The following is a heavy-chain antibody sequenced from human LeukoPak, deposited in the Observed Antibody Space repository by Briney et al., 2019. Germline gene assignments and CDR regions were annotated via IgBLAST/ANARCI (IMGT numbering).Heavy chain of an antibody. CDR3: ASLRSYGSNSALDY. Sequence: PGGSLRLSCVASGFTFRSYWMSWVRQAPGKGLEWVASIKQDGSEKYDVDSVKGRFTISRDNAKNSLYLQMNSLRAEDTAVYYCASLRSYGSNSALDYWGQGTLVTVSS. V-gene: IGHV3-7*01. D-gene: IGHD4-23*01. J-gene: IGHJ4*02. CDR2: IKQDGSEK. CDR1: GFTFRSYW.